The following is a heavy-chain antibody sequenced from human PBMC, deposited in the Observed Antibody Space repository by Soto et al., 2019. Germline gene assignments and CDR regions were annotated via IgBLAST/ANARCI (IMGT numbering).Heavy chain of an antibody. D-gene: IGHD2-21*01. CDR3: GRGDFNIAFDS. V-gene: IGHV1-46*01. Sequence: GASVKVSCKATSSVFRYYFIHWVRPVPAEGLEYVGTFNPTGGGTTYARKFQGRVILSGDTSTNTAYMEVSSLRYDDSALYYCGRGDFNIAFDSWGQGTQVTVSS. J-gene: IGHJ4*02. CDR1: SSVFRYYF. CDR2: FNPTGGGT.